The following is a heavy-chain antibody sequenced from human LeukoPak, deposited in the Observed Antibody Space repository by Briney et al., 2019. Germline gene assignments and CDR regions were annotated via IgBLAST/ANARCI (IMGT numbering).Heavy chain of an antibody. V-gene: IGHV3-15*01. Sequence: PGGSLRLSCAASGFTFTNAWMTWVRQAPGKGLEWVGRIKSKTDGGTTNYAPPVKGRFTILRDDSKNTLYLQMNSLKTEDTAVYYCATNIVVTGGWDSWGQGTLVAVSS. CDR3: ATNIVVTGGWDS. J-gene: IGHJ4*02. CDR2: IKSKTDGGTT. CDR1: GFTFTNAW. D-gene: IGHD6-19*01.